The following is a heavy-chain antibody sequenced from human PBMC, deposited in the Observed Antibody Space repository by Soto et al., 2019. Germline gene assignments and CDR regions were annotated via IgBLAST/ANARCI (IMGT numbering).Heavy chain of an antibody. CDR3: ARQVVAAGYGMDV. Sequence: SETLSLTCTVSGGSISSSSYYWGWIRQPPGKGLEWIGSIYYSGSTYYNPSLKSRVTISVDTSKNQFSLKLSSVTAADTAAYYCARQVVAAGYGMDVWGQGTTVTVSS. CDR1: GGSISSSSYY. D-gene: IGHD3-22*01. V-gene: IGHV4-39*01. CDR2: IYYSGST. J-gene: IGHJ6*02.